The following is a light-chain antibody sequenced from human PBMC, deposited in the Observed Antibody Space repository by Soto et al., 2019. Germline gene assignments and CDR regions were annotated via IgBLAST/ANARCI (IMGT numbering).Light chain of an antibody. CDR2: DVS. V-gene: IGLV2-14*01. CDR3: SSYTRSSPDVV. J-gene: IGLJ2*01. CDR1: SNDVGGYNY. Sequence: QSALTQPASVSGSPGQSITISCTGTSNDVGGYNYVSWYQQHPGKAPKLIIYDVSNRPSGVSNRFSGSKSGNTASLTISGLQAEDEADYYCSSYTRSSPDVVFGGGTTLTVL.